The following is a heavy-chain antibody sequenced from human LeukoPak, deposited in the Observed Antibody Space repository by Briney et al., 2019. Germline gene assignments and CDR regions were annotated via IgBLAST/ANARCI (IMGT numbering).Heavy chain of an antibody. D-gene: IGHD3-10*01. CDR1: GDSIISNW. J-gene: IGHJ4*02. CDR3: AREHIYGSGSFYIDY. CDR2: IHHSGST. Sequence: PSETLSLTCTVSGDSIISNWWSWVRQPPGRGLGWIGEIHHSGSTNFNPSLKSRVTISVDKSKKQVSLKLSSVTAADTAVYYCAREHIYGSGSFYIDYWGQGTLVTVSS. V-gene: IGHV4-4*02.